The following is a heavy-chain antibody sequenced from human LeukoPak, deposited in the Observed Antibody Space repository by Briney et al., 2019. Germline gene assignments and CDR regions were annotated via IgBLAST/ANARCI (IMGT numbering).Heavy chain of an antibody. CDR3: ARARGDSSRLDY. Sequence: SETLSLTCTVSGGSITGGGYYWSRIRQHPWKGLEWIGYIYYSDNTYYNPSLKSRVTISADTSKNQFSLKLKSVTAADTAVYYCARARGDSSRLDYWGQGTLVTVSS. J-gene: IGHJ4*02. D-gene: IGHD4-17*01. CDR1: GGSITGGGYY. CDR2: IYYSDNT. V-gene: IGHV4-31*03.